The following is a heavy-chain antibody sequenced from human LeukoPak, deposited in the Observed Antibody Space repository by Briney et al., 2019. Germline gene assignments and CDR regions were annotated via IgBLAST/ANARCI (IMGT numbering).Heavy chain of an antibody. CDR3: ARGRYSSRSGGYYFDI. J-gene: IGHJ4*02. CDR2: IKKDGIEK. D-gene: IGHD2-2*01. CDR1: GFTSSDHY. Sequence: PGGSLRLSCVVSGFTSSDHYIDWARQAPGKGLEWVANIKKDGIEKYYVESVKGRFTISRDNAKNSLSLQMNSLRAEDTAVYYCARGRYSSRSGGYYFDIWGQGTLVTVSS. V-gene: IGHV3-7*01.